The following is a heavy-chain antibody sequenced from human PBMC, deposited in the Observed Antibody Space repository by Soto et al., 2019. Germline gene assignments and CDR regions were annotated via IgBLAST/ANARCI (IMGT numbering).Heavy chain of an antibody. D-gene: IGHD2-2*01. J-gene: IGHJ4*02. CDR3: AAPARGSSTYLSLAD. CDR1: GFTFSNSA. CDR2: IVIDSGNT. Sequence: SVKVSCKASGFTFSNSAVQWVRQARGQCLEWIGWIVIDSGNTNYAQKFQERVTITRDMSTSTAYMELSSLRSEDTAVYYCAAPARGSSTYLSLADWGQGTLVTVSS. V-gene: IGHV1-58*01.